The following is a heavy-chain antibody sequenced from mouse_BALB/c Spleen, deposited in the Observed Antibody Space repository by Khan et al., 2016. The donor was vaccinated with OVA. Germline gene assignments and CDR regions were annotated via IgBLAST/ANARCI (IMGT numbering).Heavy chain of an antibody. CDR3: ARVGYNGTMDY. D-gene: IGHD2-14*01. Sequence: QIQLVQSGPELKKPGETVKISCKASGYTFTIYGMNWVRQAPGKGLKWMGWINTYTGEPTYADDFKGRFAFSLETSASTAFLQINNLKNEDTATECCARVGYNGTMDYWGQGTSVTVSS. V-gene: IGHV9-3-1*01. J-gene: IGHJ4*01. CDR1: GYTFTIYG. CDR2: INTYTGEP.